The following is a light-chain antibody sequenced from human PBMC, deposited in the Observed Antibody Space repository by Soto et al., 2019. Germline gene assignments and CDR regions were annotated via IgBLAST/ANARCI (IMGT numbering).Light chain of an antibody. CDR1: SGDIGSYNR. Sequence: QSVLTQPASVSGSPGQSITISCTGTSGDIGSYNRVSWYQQHPGKAPKLIISEVTDRPSGVSNRFSGSKSGNTASLTISGLQAEDEAEYYCSSYTNINTRACVFGTGTKLTAL. V-gene: IGLV2-14*01. CDR2: EVT. CDR3: SSYTNINTRACV. J-gene: IGLJ1*01.